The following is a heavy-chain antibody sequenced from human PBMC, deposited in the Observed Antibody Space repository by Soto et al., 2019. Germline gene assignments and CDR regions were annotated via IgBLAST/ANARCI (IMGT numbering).Heavy chain of an antibody. CDR1: GGTFSSYA. Sequence: GASVKVSCKASGGTFSSYAISWVRQAPGQGLEWMGGIIPNVGTANYAQKFQGRVTMTADTSTGTAYMELSSLRSEDTAVYYCATWGRYCSSTSCYVGYYYYMDVWGKGTTVTVSS. V-gene: IGHV1-69*06. CDR2: IIPNVGTA. CDR3: ATWGRYCSSTSCYVGYYYYMDV. J-gene: IGHJ6*03. D-gene: IGHD2-2*01.